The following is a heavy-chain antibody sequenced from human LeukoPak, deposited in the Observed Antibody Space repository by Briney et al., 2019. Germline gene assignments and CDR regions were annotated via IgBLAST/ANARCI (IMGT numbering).Heavy chain of an antibody. CDR1: GGSISSGDYS. V-gene: IGHV4-30-2*01. D-gene: IGHD3-22*01. CDR2: IYHSGST. J-gene: IGHJ4*02. Sequence: SETLSLTCAVSGGSISSGDYSWSWIPQPPGKGLEWIGYIYHSGSTYYNPSLKSRVTISIGRSKNQFSLKLSSVTAADTAVYYCARGNDYDSSGYVGYYFDYWGQGTLVTVSS. CDR3: ARGNDYDSSGYVGYYFDY.